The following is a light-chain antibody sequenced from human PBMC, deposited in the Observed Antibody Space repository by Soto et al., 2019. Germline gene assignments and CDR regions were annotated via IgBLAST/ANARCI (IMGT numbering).Light chain of an antibody. CDR1: QSVRSNY. J-gene: IGKJ4*01. CDR3: QQYGRSPLP. Sequence: EIVLTQSPDTLSLSPGERATLSCRASQSVRSNYLAWYQQKPGQAPRFLIYDAYSRATGIPDRFSGSGSGPDFPLTISRLEPEDVAVYCLQQYGRSPLPLGGGTKVEIK. V-gene: IGKV3-20*01. CDR2: DAY.